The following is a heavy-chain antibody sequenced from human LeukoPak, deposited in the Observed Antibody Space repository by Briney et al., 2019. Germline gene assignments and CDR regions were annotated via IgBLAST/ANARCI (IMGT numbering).Heavy chain of an antibody. CDR1: GFTFRSYA. V-gene: IGHV3-64D*06. CDR2: ISSNGGST. J-gene: IGHJ6*04. CDR3: VRSVCSGGSCNYYYYGMHV. Sequence: GGSLRLSCSASGFTFRSYAMHWVRQAPGKGLEYVSAISSNGGSTYYADSVKGRFTISRDNSENTLYLQMSSLRAEDTAVYYCVRSVCSGGSCNYYYYGMHVWGKGTTVTVSS. D-gene: IGHD2-15*01.